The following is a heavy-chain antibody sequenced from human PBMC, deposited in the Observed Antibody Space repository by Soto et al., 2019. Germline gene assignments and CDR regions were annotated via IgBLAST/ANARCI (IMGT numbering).Heavy chain of an antibody. D-gene: IGHD5-18*01. J-gene: IGHJ6*02. CDR2: IIPIFGTA. Sequence: QVQLVQSGAEVKKPGSSVKVSCKASGGTFNNYAISWVRQAPGQGLEWLGGIIPIFGTANYAQKFQGRVTIIADESTSTAYMELSSLRSEDTAVYYCARTKGYTYGPTPNYYYGMDVWGQGTTVTVSS. CDR3: ARTKGYTYGPTPNYYYGMDV. V-gene: IGHV1-69*01. CDR1: GGTFNNYA.